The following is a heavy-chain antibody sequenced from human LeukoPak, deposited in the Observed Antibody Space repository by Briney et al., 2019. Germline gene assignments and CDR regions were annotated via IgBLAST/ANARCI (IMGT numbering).Heavy chain of an antibody. J-gene: IGHJ4*02. CDR3: ARDGYYYDYVWGSYRYSFDY. D-gene: IGHD3-16*02. Sequence: PGGSLRLSCAASGFTFSSYGMHWVRQAPGKGLEWVAVISYDGSNKYYADSVKGRFTISRDNSKNTLYLQMNSLRAEDTAVYYCARDGYYYDYVWGSYRYSFDYWGQGTLVTVSS. V-gene: IGHV3-30*03. CDR1: GFTFSSYG. CDR2: ISYDGSNK.